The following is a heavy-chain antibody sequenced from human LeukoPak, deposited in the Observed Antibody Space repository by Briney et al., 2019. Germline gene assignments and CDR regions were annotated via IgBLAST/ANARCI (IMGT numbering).Heavy chain of an antibody. Sequence: PGGSLRLSCTTSGLTFNTCGMHWVRQAPGRGLEWLTLVRPEGTKKFYSDSVKGRFTVSRDNSKNMLYLEMNSLRSEDTAVYYCVKDNPVLHYWGQGILVTVPS. J-gene: IGHJ4*02. CDR3: VKDNPVLHY. CDR1: GLTFNTCG. CDR2: VRPEGTKK. V-gene: IGHV3-30*02.